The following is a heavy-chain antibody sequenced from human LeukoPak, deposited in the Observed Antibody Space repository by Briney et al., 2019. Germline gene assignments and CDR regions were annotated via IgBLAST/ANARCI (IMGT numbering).Heavy chain of an antibody. D-gene: IGHD3-9*01. J-gene: IGHJ4*02. CDR2: ISSSSSTI. CDR1: GFTFSSYS. Sequence: PGGSLRLSCAASGFTFSSYSMNWVRQAPGKGLEWVSYISSSSSTIYYADSVKGRFTISRDNAKNSLYLQMNSLRDEDTAVYYCARVGPLRYFDWLARGAGYYFDYWGQGTLVTVSS. CDR3: ARVGPLRYFDWLARGAGYYFDY. V-gene: IGHV3-48*02.